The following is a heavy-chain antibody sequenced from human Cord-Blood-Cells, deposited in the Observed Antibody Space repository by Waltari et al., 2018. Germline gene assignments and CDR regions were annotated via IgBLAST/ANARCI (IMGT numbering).Heavy chain of an antibody. Sequence: QVQLQQWGAGLLKPSETLSLTCAVSGGCFGGYYCSWIRQPPGKGLAWIGEINHSGSTNYNPSLKSRVTISVDTSKNQFSLKLSSVTAADTAVYYCASNRLYYYYGMDVWGQGTTVTVSS. V-gene: IGHV4-34*01. CDR3: ASNRLYYYYGMDV. D-gene: IGHD6-25*01. CDR1: GGCFGGYY. J-gene: IGHJ6*02. CDR2: INHSGST.